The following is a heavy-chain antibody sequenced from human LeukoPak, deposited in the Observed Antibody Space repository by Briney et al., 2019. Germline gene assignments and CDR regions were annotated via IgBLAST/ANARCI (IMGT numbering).Heavy chain of an antibody. CDR2: IYTSGST. CDR3: AREKIGYYDSSGRGWFDP. CDR1: GNSISSGDNY. J-gene: IGHJ5*02. Sequence: SETLSLTCTVSGNSISSGDNYWSWIRQPAWKGLEWIGRIYTSGSTNYNPSLKSRVTISGDTSKNQFSLRLSSVTAADTAVYYCAREKIGYYDSSGRGWFDPWGQGNLVTVSS. V-gene: IGHV4-61*02. D-gene: IGHD3-22*01.